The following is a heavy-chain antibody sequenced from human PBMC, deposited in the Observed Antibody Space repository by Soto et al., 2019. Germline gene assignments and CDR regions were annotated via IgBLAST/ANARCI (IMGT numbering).Heavy chain of an antibody. V-gene: IGHV3-23*01. Sequence: EVQLLESGGGLVQPGGSLRLSCGASGFTFSSYAMSWVRQAPGKRLEWVSVISGSGGSTYYANSVKGRFTISRDNSKNTLYLQMNSLRAEDTAVYYCAKRSSGWYFDLWGRGTLVTVSS. CDR3: AKRSSGWYFDL. CDR2: ISGSGGST. CDR1: GFTFSSYA. J-gene: IGHJ2*01. D-gene: IGHD6-19*01.